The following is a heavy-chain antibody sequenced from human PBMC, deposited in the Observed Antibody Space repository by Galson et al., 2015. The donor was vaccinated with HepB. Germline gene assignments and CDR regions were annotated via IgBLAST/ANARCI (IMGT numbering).Heavy chain of an antibody. D-gene: IGHD3-10*01. CDR3: ARGYYYGSGSLVDAFDI. J-gene: IGHJ3*02. Sequence: SVKVSCKASGYTFTGYYMHWVRQAPGQGLEWMGRINPNSGGTNYAQKFQGRVTMTRDTSISTAYMELSRLRSDDTVVYYCARGYYYGSGSLVDAFDIWGQGTMVTVSS. CDR2: INPNSGGT. CDR1: GYTFTGYY. V-gene: IGHV1-2*05.